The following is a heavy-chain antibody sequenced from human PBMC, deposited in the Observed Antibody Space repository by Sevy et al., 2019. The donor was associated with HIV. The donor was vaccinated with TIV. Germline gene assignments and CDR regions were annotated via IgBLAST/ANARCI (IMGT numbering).Heavy chain of an antibody. Sequence: GGSLRLSCAASGFPFNDHAMHWVRQVPGKGLEWVSGVSWNSRNIGYADSVKGRFTISRGNANHFLYLEMNNLRPEDTAFYYCAKDINRGCDGINCYPYYYYFYGLDVWGQGTTVTVSS. CDR1: GFPFNDHA. J-gene: IGHJ6*02. CDR3: AKDINRGCDGINCYPYYYYFYGLDV. CDR2: VSWNSRNI. V-gene: IGHV3-9*01. D-gene: IGHD2-21*01.